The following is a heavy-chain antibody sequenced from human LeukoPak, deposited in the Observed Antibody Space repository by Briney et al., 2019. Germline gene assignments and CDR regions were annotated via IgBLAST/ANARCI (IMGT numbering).Heavy chain of an antibody. CDR1: GYSFTSCW. D-gene: IGHD3-3*01. Sequence: GESLKISCKGSGYSFTSCWIGWVRQMPGKGLEWMGIIYPGDSDTRYSPSFQGQVTISADKSISTAYLPWSSLKASDTAMYYCTRQDSDTIFDYYYMDVWGKGTTVTVSS. CDR3: TRQDSDTIFDYYYMDV. V-gene: IGHV5-51*01. CDR2: IYPGDSDT. J-gene: IGHJ6*03.